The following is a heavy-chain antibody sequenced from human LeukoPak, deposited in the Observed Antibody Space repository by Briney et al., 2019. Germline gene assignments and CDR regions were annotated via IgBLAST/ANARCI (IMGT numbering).Heavy chain of an antibody. CDR3: AREGRRAFDY. J-gene: IGHJ4*02. Sequence: SETLSLTCTVSSGSISSGSYYWSWIRQPAGKGLEWIGRIYTSGSTNYNPSLKSRVTMSVDTSKNQFSLKLSSVTAADTAVYYCAREGRRAFDYWGQGTLVTVSS. CDR2: IYTSGST. V-gene: IGHV4-61*02. CDR1: SGSISSGSYY.